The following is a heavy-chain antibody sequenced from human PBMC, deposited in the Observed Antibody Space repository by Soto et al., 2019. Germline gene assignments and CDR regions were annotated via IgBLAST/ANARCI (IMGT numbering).Heavy chain of an antibody. CDR1: GGSISNSY. D-gene: IGHD3-22*01. Sequence: SETLSLTCTVSGGSISNSYWSWIRLSPGKGLEWIGYIYSSGSTNYNPSLESRVTISVDTSKNQFSLKLTSLIAADTAIYYCARHLPRNDYYDSSGYFDYWGQGTLVTVSS. CDR3: ARHLPRNDYYDSSGYFDY. CDR2: IYSSGST. V-gene: IGHV4-59*08. J-gene: IGHJ4*02.